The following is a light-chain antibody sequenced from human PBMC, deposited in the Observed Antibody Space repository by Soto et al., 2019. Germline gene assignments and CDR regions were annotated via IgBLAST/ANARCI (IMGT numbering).Light chain of an antibody. CDR1: SSNIGSNT. Sequence: QSVLTQPPSASGTPGQRVTISCSGSSSNIGSNTVNWYQHLPGTAPKLLIYSNNQRPSGGPDRFSGSNSGTSAALAIGGLLSEDEADYYCAAWDDSLNGWVFGGGTKLTVL. CDR2: SNN. J-gene: IGLJ3*02. CDR3: AAWDDSLNGWV. V-gene: IGLV1-44*01.